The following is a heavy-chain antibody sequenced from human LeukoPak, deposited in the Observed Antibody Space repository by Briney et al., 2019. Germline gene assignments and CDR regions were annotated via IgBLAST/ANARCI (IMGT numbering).Heavy chain of an antibody. CDR1: GGSISSGGYY. CDR2: IYHSGST. D-gene: IGHD5-18*01. V-gene: IGHV4-30-2*01. CDR3: ARDRSKLWFEQDV. Sequence: SQTLSLTCTVSGGSISSGGYYWSWIRQPPGKGLEWIGYIYHSGSTYYNPSLKSRVTISVDRSKNQFSLKLSSVTAADTAVYYCARDRSKLWFEQDVWGKGTTVTVSS. J-gene: IGHJ6*04.